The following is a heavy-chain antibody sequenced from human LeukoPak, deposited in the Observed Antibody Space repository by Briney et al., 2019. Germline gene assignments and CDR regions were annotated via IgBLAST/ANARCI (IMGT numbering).Heavy chain of an antibody. Sequence: ASVKVSCKASGYTFTGYYMHWVRQAPGQGLEWMEWINPNSGGTNYAQKFQGRVTMTRDTSISTAYMELSRLRSDDTAVYYCAREYGEGQWLPRDYWGQGTLVTVSS. D-gene: IGHD6-19*01. CDR2: INPNSGGT. CDR3: AREYGEGQWLPRDY. J-gene: IGHJ4*02. CDR1: GYTFTGYY. V-gene: IGHV1-2*02.